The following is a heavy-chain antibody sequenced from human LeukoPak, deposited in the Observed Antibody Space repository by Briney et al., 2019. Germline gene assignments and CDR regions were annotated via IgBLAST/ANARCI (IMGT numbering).Heavy chain of an antibody. Sequence: SVKVSCKASGGTFSSYAISWVRQAPGQGLEWMGGIIPIFATANYAQKFQGRVTITANESTSTAYMELSSLRSEDTAVYYCARGPITTRSHFDYWGQGTLVTVSS. CDR3: ARGPITTRSHFDY. D-gene: IGHD3-22*01. J-gene: IGHJ4*02. CDR1: GGTFSSYA. CDR2: IIPIFATA. V-gene: IGHV1-69*13.